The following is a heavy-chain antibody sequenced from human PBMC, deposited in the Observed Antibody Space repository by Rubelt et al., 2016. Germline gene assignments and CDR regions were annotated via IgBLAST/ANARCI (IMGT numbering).Heavy chain of an antibody. D-gene: IGHD6-19*01. J-gene: IGHJ4*02. CDR2: IYPDDSDT. CDR1: GYSFFSYW. Sequence: EVQLVQSGAEVKKPGESLKISCKGSGYSFFSYWIGWVRQMPGKGLEWMGIIYPDDSDTRYSPSFQGQVTISADKSISTAYLQWGRLKASDTAMYYCARREQGSVWYTAFDSWGQGTLVTVSS. V-gene: IGHV5-51*01. CDR3: ARREQGSVWYTAFDS.